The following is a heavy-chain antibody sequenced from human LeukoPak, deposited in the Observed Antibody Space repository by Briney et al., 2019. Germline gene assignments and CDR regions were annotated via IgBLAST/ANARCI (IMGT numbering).Heavy chain of an antibody. D-gene: IGHD5-18*01. Sequence: WVRQPPGKGLEWIGSIYYSGSTYYNTSLKSRVTISVDTSKNQFSLKLSSVTAADTAVYYCARDWGRRGYSYGIDAFDIWGQGTMVTVSS. V-gene: IGHV4-39*07. J-gene: IGHJ3*02. CDR2: IYYSGST. CDR3: ARDWGRRGYSYGIDAFDI.